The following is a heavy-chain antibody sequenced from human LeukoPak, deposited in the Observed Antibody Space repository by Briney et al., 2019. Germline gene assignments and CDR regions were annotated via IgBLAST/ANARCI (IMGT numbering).Heavy chain of an antibody. CDR1: GGSISSYY. V-gene: IGHV4-59*01. D-gene: IGHD6-19*01. Sequence: SETLSLTRTVSGGSISSYYWSWIRQPPGKGLEWIGYIYYGGSTNYNPSLKSRVTISVDTSKNQFSLKLSSVTAADTAVYYCARGGRSGWYEQIDYWGQGALVTVSS. CDR2: IYYGGST. J-gene: IGHJ4*02. CDR3: ARGGRSGWYEQIDY.